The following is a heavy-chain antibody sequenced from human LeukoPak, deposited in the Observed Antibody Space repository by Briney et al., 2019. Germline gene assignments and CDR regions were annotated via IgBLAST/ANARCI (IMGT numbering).Heavy chain of an antibody. J-gene: IGHJ6*02. CDR3: ARELQTDYYYYYDMDV. CDR2: IYTSGST. Sequence: SETLSLTCTVSGGSISSYYWSWIRQPAGKGLEWIGRIYTSGSTNYNPSLKSRVTMSVDTSKNQFSLKLSSVTAADTAMYYCARELQTDYYYYYDMDVWGQGTTVTVSS. V-gene: IGHV4-4*07. D-gene: IGHD2-21*02. CDR1: GGSISSYY.